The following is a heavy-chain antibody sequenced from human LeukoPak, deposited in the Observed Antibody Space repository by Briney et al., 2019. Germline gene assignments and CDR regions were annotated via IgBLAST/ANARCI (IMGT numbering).Heavy chain of an antibody. V-gene: IGHV4-38-2*01. CDR2: IYHSGST. CDR1: GYSISSGYY. Sequence: KSSETLSLXCAVSGYSISSGYYWGWILQPPGKGLEWIGSIYHSGSTYYNPSLKSRVTISVDTSKNQFSLKLSSVTAADTAVYYCARPGLLKGGGIDYWGQGTLVTVSS. J-gene: IGHJ4*02. CDR3: ARPGLLKGGGIDY. D-gene: IGHD1-26*01.